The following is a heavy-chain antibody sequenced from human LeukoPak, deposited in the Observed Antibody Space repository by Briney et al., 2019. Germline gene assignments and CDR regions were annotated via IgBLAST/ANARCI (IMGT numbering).Heavy chain of an antibody. Sequence: GASVKVSCKASGYTFTSYGISWVRQAPGQGLEWMGWISAYNGNTNYAQKLQGRVTMTTDTSTSTAYMELRSLRSDDTAVYYCAKVRPDGYNMDDAFDIWGQGTMVTVSS. V-gene: IGHV1-18*01. CDR1: GYTFTSYG. CDR2: ISAYNGNT. J-gene: IGHJ3*02. CDR3: AKVRPDGYNMDDAFDI. D-gene: IGHD5-24*01.